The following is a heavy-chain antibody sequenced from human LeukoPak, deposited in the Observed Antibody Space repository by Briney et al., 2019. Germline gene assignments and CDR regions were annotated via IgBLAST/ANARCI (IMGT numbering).Heavy chain of an antibody. D-gene: IGHD5-12*01. V-gene: IGHV3-74*01. CDR2: INSDGSST. CDR3: ARAGGYEGNWFDP. CDR1: GFTFSSYW. J-gene: IGHJ5*02. Sequence: GGSLRLSCAASGFTFSSYWMHWVRQAPGKGLVWVSRINSDGSSTSYADSVKGRFTISRDNAKNTLYLQMNSLRAEDTAVYYCARAGGYEGNWFDPWGQGTLVTVSP.